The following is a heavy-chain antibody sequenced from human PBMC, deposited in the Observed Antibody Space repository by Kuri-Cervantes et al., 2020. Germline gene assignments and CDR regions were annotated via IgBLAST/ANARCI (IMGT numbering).Heavy chain of an antibody. CDR1: GYTFTSYG. J-gene: IGHJ6*02. Sequence: ASVKVSCKASGYTFTSYGISWVRQAPGQGLEWMGWISAYNGNTNYAQKLQGRVTMTRNTSISTACMELSSLRSEDTAVYYCASTYCGGDCYSMGYYYYYGMDVWGQGTTVTVSS. CDR3: ASTYCGGDCYSMGYYYYYGMDV. CDR2: ISAYNGNT. D-gene: IGHD2-21*02. V-gene: IGHV1-18*01.